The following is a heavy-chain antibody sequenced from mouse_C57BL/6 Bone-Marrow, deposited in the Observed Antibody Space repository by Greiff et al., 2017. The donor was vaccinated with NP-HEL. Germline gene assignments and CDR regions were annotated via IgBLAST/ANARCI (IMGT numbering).Heavy chain of an antibody. CDR2: ISSGGSYT. Sequence: EVKLVESGGDLVKPGGSLKLSCAASGFTFSSYGMSWVRQTPDKRLEWVATISSGGSYTYYPDSVKGRFTIARDNAKNTLYLQMSILKSEHTAVYYCARQGYYSNYGAYWGQGTLVTVSA. J-gene: IGHJ3*01. CDR1: GFTFSSYG. CDR3: ARQGYYSNYGAY. D-gene: IGHD2-5*01. V-gene: IGHV5-6*01.